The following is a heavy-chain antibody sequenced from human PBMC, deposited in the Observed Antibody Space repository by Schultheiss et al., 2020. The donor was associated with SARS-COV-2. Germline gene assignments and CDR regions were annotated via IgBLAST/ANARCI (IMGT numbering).Heavy chain of an antibody. D-gene: IGHD6-19*01. V-gene: IGHV3-30*18. CDR2: ISYDGSNK. CDR1: GFTFNIYG. J-gene: IGHJ4*02. CDR3: AKDRAGAVAGREIDY. Sequence: GGSLRLSCAASGFTFNIYGMHWVRQAPGKGLEWVTVISYDGSNKYYADSVKGRFTISRDNSKNTLYLQMNSLRAEDTAVYYCAKDRAGAVAGREIDYWGQGTLVTVSS.